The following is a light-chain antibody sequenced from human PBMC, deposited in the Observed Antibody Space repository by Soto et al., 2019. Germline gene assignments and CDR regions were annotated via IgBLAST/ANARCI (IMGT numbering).Light chain of an antibody. CDR2: SNN. V-gene: IGLV1-44*01. Sequence: QCVLTQPPSASGTPGQRFTIACSGSSSNIGSNTVNWYQQLPGTAPKLLIYSNNQRPSGVPDRFSGSKSGTSASLAISGLQSEDEADYYCAAWDDSLNGRYVFGTGTKVTV. J-gene: IGLJ1*01. CDR1: SSNIGSNT. CDR3: AAWDDSLNGRYV.